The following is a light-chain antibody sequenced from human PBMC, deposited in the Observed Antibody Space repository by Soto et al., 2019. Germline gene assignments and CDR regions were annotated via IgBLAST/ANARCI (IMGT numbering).Light chain of an antibody. Sequence: QSALTQPASVSGSPGQSITISCTGTSRDVGGYNYVSWYQQHPGKAPKLMIYDVSNRPSGVSNRFSGSKSGNTASLTISGLQAEDEADYYCSSYTSSSLLYVVGTGTKLTVL. J-gene: IGLJ1*01. CDR1: SRDVGGYNY. CDR3: SSYTSSSLLYV. V-gene: IGLV2-14*01. CDR2: DVS.